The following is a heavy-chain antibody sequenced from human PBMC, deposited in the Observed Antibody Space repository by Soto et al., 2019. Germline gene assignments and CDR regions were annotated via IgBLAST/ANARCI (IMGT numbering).Heavy chain of an antibody. V-gene: IGHV2-5*02. D-gene: IGHD4-17*01. Sequence: QITLKESGPTLVKPTQTLTLTCTFSGFSLSTSGVGVGWIRQPPGKALEWLALIYWDDDKSYSPSLKSRLTITKDTPKSLVVLTIANTDTVDTATDYCAHSHDGNYDAWGQGTLVTVSS. J-gene: IGHJ5*02. CDR3: AHSHDGNYDA. CDR1: GFSLSTSGVG. CDR2: IYWDDDK.